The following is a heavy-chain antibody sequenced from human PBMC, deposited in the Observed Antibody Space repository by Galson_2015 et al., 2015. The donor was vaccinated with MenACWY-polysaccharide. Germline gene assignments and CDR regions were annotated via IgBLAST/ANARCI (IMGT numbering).Heavy chain of an antibody. V-gene: IGHV3-30-3*01. J-gene: IGHJ4*02. CDR3: ASISAATTGDF. Sequence: SLRLSCAASGFPFSGYVMHWVRQAPGKGLEWVAVIPQDGNTKYYADSVKGRFTISRDNSKNTLYLQMDSLRADDTAVYSCASISAATTGDFWGQGTLVTVSS. D-gene: IGHD1-1*01. CDR1: GFPFSGYV. CDR2: IPQDGNTK.